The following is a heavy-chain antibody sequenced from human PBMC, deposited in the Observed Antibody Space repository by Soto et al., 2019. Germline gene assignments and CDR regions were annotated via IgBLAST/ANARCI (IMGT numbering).Heavy chain of an antibody. CDR3: ARGELEVFSEGRYHWFEP. CDR2: IIPIYGTV. Sequence: QVQLVQSGAEVKKPGSSVKVSCKASGGSFSSFAISWVRQAPGQGLEWMGGIIPIYGTVNYAQKFRGRVTITADESASTAYMGLSRLRSDDTAVYYCARGELEVFSEGRYHWFEPWGQGTLVTVSS. CDR1: GGSFSSFA. V-gene: IGHV1-69*01. D-gene: IGHD3-3*01. J-gene: IGHJ5*02.